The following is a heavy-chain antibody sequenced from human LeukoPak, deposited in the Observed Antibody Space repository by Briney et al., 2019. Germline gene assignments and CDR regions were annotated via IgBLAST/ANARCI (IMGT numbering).Heavy chain of an antibody. CDR3: ARGSYYYMDV. CDR1: GYTFTRYD. J-gene: IGHJ6*03. V-gene: IGHV1-46*01. Sequence: ASVKVSCKASGYTFTRYDINWVRQATGQGLEWMGIINPNDGSTSYAQRFQGRVTMTRDTSTSTFYMELSTLRYEDTAVYYCARGSYYYMDVWVTGTTVTISS. CDR2: INPNDGST.